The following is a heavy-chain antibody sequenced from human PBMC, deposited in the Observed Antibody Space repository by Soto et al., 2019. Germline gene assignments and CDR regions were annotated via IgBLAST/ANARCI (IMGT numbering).Heavy chain of an antibody. CDR2: ISYDGSNK. J-gene: IGHJ6*02. CDR3: ARVRSDSGYDGPYYYGMDV. D-gene: IGHD5-12*01. V-gene: IGHV3-30-3*01. Sequence: XESLSLSSAASSFTFSSYAMHWVRQAPGKGLEWVAVISYDGSNKYYADSVKGRFTISRDNSKNTLYLQMNSLRAEDTAVYYCARVRSDSGYDGPYYYGMDVWGQGTTVTVSS. CDR1: SFTFSSYA.